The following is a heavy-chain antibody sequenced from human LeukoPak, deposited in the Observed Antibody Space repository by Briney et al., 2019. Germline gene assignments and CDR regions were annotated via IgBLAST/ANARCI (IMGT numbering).Heavy chain of an antibody. J-gene: IGHJ3*02. V-gene: IGHV3-21*05. CDR1: GFTFSSYS. CDR2: ISNSGGFT. CDR3: ARSFDI. Sequence: GGSLRLSCAASGFTFSSYSMNWVRQAPGKGLEWVSHISNSGGFTYYADSVKGRFTISRDNAKNSLYLQMNSLRAEDTAVYYCARSFDIWGQGTMVTVSS.